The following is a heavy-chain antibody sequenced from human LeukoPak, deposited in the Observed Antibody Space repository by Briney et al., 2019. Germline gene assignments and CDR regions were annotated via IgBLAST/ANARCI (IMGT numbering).Heavy chain of an antibody. Sequence: PSETLSLTCAVSGDSISSTNWWTWVRQPPGKGLEWIGEIYHSGITNYSPSLKSRVTISVAMSKNYFSLNLKSVTAADTAVYYCARALAIAISSEFDSWGQGTLVTVSS. V-gene: IGHV4-4*02. D-gene: IGHD2-21*01. CDR3: ARALAIAISSEFDS. J-gene: IGHJ4*02. CDR1: GDSISSTNW. CDR2: IYHSGIT.